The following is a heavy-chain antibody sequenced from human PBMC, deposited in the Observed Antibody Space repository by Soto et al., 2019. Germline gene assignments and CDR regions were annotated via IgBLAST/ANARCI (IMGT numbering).Heavy chain of an antibody. D-gene: IGHD2-15*01. CDR1: GGTFSSYA. J-gene: IGHJ4*02. CDR3: ARGGEYCSGGSCYSVPFDY. V-gene: IGHV1-69*01. Sequence: QVQLVQSGAEVKKPGSSVKVSCKASGGTFSSYAISWVRQAPGQGLEWMGGMIPRFGTANYAQKFQGRGTITADESTSTAYMELSSLRSEDTAVYYCARGGEYCSGGSCYSVPFDYWGQGTLVTVSS. CDR2: MIPRFGTA.